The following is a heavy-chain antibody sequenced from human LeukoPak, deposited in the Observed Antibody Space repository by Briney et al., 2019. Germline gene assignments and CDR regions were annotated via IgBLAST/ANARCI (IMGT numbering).Heavy chain of an antibody. D-gene: IGHD5-12*01. Sequence: GGSLRLSCAASGFTVSRYYMSWVRQAPGKGLEWVSVIYSGGNTYYADSVKGRFTISRDNSKNTLYLHMNSLRAEDTAVYYCAKEQRGYSGYAGGSCFDPWGEGTLVTVSS. CDR3: AKEQRGYSGYAGGSCFDP. CDR2: IYSGGNT. J-gene: IGHJ5*02. CDR1: GFTVSRYY. V-gene: IGHV3-66*01.